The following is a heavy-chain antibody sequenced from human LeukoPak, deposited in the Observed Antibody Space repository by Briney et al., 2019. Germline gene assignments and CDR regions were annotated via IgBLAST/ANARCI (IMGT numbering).Heavy chain of an antibody. D-gene: IGHD3-22*01. CDR1: GFTVSSYY. J-gene: IGHJ4*02. CDR2: ISGSGGST. Sequence: GGSLRLSCAASGFTVSSYYMSWVRQAPGKGLEWVSAISGSGGSTYYADSVKGRFTISRDNSKNTLYLQMNSLRAEDTAVYYCAKFSSRNYYDSSGPPDYWGQGTLVTVSS. CDR3: AKFSSRNYYDSSGPPDY. V-gene: IGHV3-23*01.